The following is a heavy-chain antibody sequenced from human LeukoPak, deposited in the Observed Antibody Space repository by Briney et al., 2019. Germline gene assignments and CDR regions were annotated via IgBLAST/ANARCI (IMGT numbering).Heavy chain of an antibody. CDR3: AKMVSPYYYFDY. D-gene: IGHD5-18*01. Sequence: GGSLRLSCAASGFSFRTYYMTWVRQAPGRGLEWVAHISSDGTATWYVDSVKGRFAISRDNSKNTLYLQMNSLRAEDTAVYYCAKMVSPYYYFDYWGQGTLVTVSS. V-gene: IGHV3-7*01. CDR2: ISSDGTAT. CDR1: GFSFRTYY. J-gene: IGHJ4*02.